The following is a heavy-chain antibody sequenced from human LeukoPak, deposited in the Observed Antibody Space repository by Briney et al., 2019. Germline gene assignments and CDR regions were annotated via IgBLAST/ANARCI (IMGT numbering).Heavy chain of an antibody. V-gene: IGHV4-34*01. CDR3: ARHGGYYFDY. J-gene: IGHJ4*02. CDR1: GASFSGY. CDR2: MHHSGST. Sequence: PSETLSLTCGVYGASFSGYWSWIRQPPGEGLEWIGQMHHSGSTSYKPSLRSRVTISVDTSKNQFSLKLTSVTAADTAVYYCARHGGYYFDYWGQGTLVTVSS. D-gene: IGHD3-16*01.